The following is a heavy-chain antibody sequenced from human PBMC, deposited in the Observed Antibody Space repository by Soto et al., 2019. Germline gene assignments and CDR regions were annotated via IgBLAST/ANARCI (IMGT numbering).Heavy chain of an antibody. D-gene: IGHD3-10*01. CDR2: ISGSGGST. Sequence: GGSLRLSCAASGFTFSSYAMSWVRQAPGKGLEWVSAISGSGGSTYYADSVKGRFTISRDNSKNTLYLQMNSLRAEDTAVYYCAKDPTVFGELLLNTYWAQGTLVTVSS. CDR1: GFTFSSYA. V-gene: IGHV3-23*01. J-gene: IGHJ4*02. CDR3: AKDPTVFGELLLNTY.